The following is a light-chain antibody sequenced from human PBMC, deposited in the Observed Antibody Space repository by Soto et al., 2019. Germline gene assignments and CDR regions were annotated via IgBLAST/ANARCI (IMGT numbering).Light chain of an antibody. V-gene: IGKV3-20*01. CDR1: QSVRSSY. CDR3: QQYGSSPPIT. CDR2: GAS. J-gene: IGKJ5*01. Sequence: LTESPGSPCFSPAERTRLSCRASQSVRSSYLAWYQQKPGQAPRLLIYGASRRATGIPDRFSGSGSGTGFTLTISRLEPEDFAVYYCQQYGSSPPITFGQGTQLEIK.